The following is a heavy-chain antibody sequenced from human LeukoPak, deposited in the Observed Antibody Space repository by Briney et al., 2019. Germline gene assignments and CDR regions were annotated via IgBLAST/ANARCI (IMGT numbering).Heavy chain of an antibody. D-gene: IGHD5-18*01. Sequence: GGSLRLSCAASGFTFSDYYMSWIRQAPGKGLEWVSYISSSSSYTNYADPVKGRFTISRDNAKNSLYLQMNSLRAEDTAVYYCARHRGYSSFDYWGQGTLVTVSS. CDR2: ISSSSSYT. V-gene: IGHV3-11*03. CDR3: ARHRGYSSFDY. CDR1: GFTFSDYY. J-gene: IGHJ4*02.